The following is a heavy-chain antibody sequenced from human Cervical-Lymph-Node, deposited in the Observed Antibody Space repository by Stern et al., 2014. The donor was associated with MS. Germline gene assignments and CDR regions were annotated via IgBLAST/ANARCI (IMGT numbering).Heavy chain of an antibody. CDR3: ARVTTPADHQGRVGFDI. J-gene: IGHJ3*02. CDR1: GGSISSNYW. Sequence: QLQLQESGPGLVKPSGTLSLTCVVSGGSISSNYWWNWVRQTPGKGLEWIGEIYHSGSPYYSASLKSRVTMSVDKSRNQFSLKVTSVTAADTAVYYCARVTTPADHQGRVGFDIWGPGTVVTVSS. V-gene: IGHV4-4*02. CDR2: IYHSGSP. D-gene: IGHD2-15*01.